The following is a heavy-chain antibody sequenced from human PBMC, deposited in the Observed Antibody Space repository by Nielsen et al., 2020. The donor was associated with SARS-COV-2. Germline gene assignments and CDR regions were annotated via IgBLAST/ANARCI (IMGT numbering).Heavy chain of an antibody. CDR3: ARCSWYNWNGGWFDP. Sequence: RQAPGKGLEWIGEINHSGSTNYNPSLKSRVTISVDTSKNQFSLNLTSVIAADTAVYYCARCSWYNWNGGWFDPWGQGTLVTVSS. V-gene: IGHV4-34*09. D-gene: IGHD1-1*01. CDR2: INHSGST. J-gene: IGHJ5*02.